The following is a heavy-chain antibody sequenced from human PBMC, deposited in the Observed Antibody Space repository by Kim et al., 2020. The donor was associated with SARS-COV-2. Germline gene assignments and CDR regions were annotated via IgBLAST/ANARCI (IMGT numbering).Heavy chain of an antibody. V-gene: IGHV3-30-3*01. CDR3: ARDGSGSYFSGFDP. J-gene: IGHJ5*02. CDR2: ISYDGSNK. Sequence: GGSLRLSCAASGFTFSSYAMHWVRQAPGKGLEWVAVISYDGSNKYYADSVKGRFTISRDNSKNTLYLQMNSLRAEDTAVYYCARDGSGSYFSGFDPGAR. CDR1: GFTFSSYA. D-gene: IGHD3-10*01.